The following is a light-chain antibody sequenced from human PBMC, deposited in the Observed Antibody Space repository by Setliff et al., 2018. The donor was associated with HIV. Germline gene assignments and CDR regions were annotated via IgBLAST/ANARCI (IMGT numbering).Light chain of an antibody. CDR1: SSNIGAHYD. V-gene: IGLV1-40*01. CDR3: QSYDSSLSGYV. CDR2: GNN. J-gene: IGLJ1*01. Sequence: QSVLTQPPSVSGASGQRVTISCTGSSSNIGAHYDVHWYQQLPGTAPKLLIYGNNNRPSGVPDRFSGSKSGTSASLAITGLQAEDEADYYCQSYDSSLSGYVFGTGTKVTV.